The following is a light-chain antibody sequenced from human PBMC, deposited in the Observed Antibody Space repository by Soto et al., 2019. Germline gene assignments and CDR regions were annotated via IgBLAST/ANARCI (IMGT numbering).Light chain of an antibody. CDR2: SGN. J-gene: IGLJ1*01. V-gene: IGLV1-40*01. CDR1: SSNIGAGYV. Sequence: QSVLTQPPSVSGAPGQRVTISCTGSSSNIGAGYVVHWYQQLPGAAPKLLIFSGNNRPSGVPDRFSGSKSGTSASLAITGLRAEDEADYYCQSYDNNSDYVFGTGTKVTVL. CDR3: QSYDNNSDYV.